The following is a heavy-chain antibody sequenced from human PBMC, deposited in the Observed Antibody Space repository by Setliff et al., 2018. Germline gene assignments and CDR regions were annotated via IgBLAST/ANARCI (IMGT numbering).Heavy chain of an antibody. J-gene: IGHJ4*02. Sequence: PSETLSLTFTVYGGSFTNYHWGWIRQSPGKGLEWIGEINHSGSTNYNPSLKSRLTVSVDASTNQFSLKLYSVTAADTAVYYCRYWSGYYNNDYWGQGTLVTVSS. V-gene: IGHV4-34*01. CDR1: GGSFTNYH. CDR2: INHSGST. D-gene: IGHD3-3*01. CDR3: RYWSGYYNNDY.